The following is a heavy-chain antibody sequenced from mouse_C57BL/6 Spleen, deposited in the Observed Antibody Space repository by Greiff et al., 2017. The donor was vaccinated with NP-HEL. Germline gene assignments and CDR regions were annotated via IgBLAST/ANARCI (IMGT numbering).Heavy chain of an antibody. CDR2: IYPGSGST. CDR3: ARGYYGTHYYAMDY. Sequence: QVQLQQPGAELVKPGASVKMSCKASGYTFTSYWITWVKQRPGQGLEWIGDIYPGSGSTNYNEKFKSKATLTVDTSSSTAYMQLSSLTSEDSAVYYCARGYYGTHYYAMDYWGQGTSVTVSS. D-gene: IGHD1-1*01. V-gene: IGHV1-55*01. CDR1: GYTFTSYW. J-gene: IGHJ4*01.